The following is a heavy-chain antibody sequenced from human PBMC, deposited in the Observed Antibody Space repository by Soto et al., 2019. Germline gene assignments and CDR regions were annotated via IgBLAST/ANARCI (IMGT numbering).Heavy chain of an antibody. CDR1: GFTFIDYG. Sequence: QVQLAESGGCVDQPGRSLRLSCAASGFTFIDYGMHWVRQATVKGLERVAMSSHYASFVYYADSVKGRFTHSRDNSKNAWYRQLNRLRVEATAVYFFVSDSLAFCIRATCPEGMEVWGRGNKVTVYS. CDR3: VSDSLAFCIRATCPEGMEV. D-gene: IGHD2-21*01. CDR2: SSHYASFV. J-gene: IGHJ6*04. V-gene: IGHV3-30*03.